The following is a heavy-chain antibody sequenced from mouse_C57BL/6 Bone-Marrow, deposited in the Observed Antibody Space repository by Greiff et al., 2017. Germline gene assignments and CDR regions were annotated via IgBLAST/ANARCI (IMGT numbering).Heavy chain of an antibody. Sequence: QVQLQQPGAELVKPGASVKMSCKASGYTFTSYWITWVKQRPGQGLEWIGDIYPGRGSTNYNEKFKSKATLTVDTSSSTAYMQLSSLTSEDSAVYYCAREGLDWDVLWYFDVWGTGTTVTVSS. J-gene: IGHJ1*03. CDR2: IYPGRGST. V-gene: IGHV1-55*01. D-gene: IGHD4-1*01. CDR3: AREGLDWDVLWYFDV. CDR1: GYTFTSYW.